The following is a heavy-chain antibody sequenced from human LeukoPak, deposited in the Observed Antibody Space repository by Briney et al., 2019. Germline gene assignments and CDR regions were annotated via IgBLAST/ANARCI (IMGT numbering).Heavy chain of an antibody. CDR1: GFTFSDYY. CDR3: ARDLTTVSAGMDV. V-gene: IGHV3-11*05. D-gene: IGHD4-17*01. CDR2: ISSSSSYT. J-gene: IGHJ6*02. Sequence: GESLKISCAASGFTFSDYYMSWIRQAPGKGLEWVSYISSSSSYTNYADSVKGRFTISRDNAKNSLYLQMNSLRAEDTAVYYCARDLTTVSAGMDVWGQGTTVTVSS.